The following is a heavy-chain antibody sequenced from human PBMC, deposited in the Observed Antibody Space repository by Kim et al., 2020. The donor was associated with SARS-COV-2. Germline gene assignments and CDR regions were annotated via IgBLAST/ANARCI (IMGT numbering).Heavy chain of an antibody. J-gene: IGHJ4*02. CDR1: GFTFSNYW. CDR2: VYTDGGRT. V-gene: IGHV3-74*01. CDR3: VRGHISGYYYDDC. D-gene: IGHD3-22*01. Sequence: GGSLRLSCAASGFTFSNYWMHWVRQAPETGLVWVSRVYTDGGRTSYADSVKGRFTISRDNAKNTLYLQMNSLRVEDTAVYYCVRGHISGYYYDDCWGQGTLVTVSS.